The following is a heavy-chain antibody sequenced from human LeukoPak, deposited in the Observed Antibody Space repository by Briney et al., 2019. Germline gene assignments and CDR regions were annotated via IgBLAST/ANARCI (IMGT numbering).Heavy chain of an antibody. V-gene: IGHV3-23*01. CDR1: GFTFSSYA. CDR2: ISGSGGST. J-gene: IGHJ5*02. Sequence: TGGCLRLSCGASGFTFSSYAMSWVRQAPGKGLERVSAISGSGGSTYYADSVKGRFTISRDNSKNTLHLQMNSLRAEDTAVDYCAKDDRRYCSSTSCLDSFDPWGQGTLVTVSS. CDR3: AKDDRRYCSSTSCLDSFDP. D-gene: IGHD2-2*01.